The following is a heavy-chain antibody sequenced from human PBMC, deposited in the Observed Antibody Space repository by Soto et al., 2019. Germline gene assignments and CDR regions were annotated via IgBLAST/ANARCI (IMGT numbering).Heavy chain of an antibody. V-gene: IGHV4-34*01. J-gene: IGHJ4*02. Sequence: QVQLQQWGAGLLKPSETLSLTCAVYGGSFSGYYWSWIRQPPGKGLEWIGELNPSGSTNYNPSLKSRVTKALDTSKNQFSLKLSSVTAADTAVYYCATGYCSSTSCQFDYCGQGTLVTVSS. CDR3: ATGYCSSTSCQFDY. CDR2: LNPSGST. D-gene: IGHD2-2*01. CDR1: GGSFSGYY.